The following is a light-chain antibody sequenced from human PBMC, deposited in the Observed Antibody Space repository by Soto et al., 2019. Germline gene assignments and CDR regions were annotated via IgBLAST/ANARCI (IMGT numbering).Light chain of an antibody. J-gene: IGKJ1*01. CDR2: DAS. CDR1: QRVSSSS. Sequence: EIVLTQSPGTLSLSPGERATLSCRASQRVSSSSLAWYQHKPGQAPSLHIYDASSRATGVPNRFSGSGSGTDFTLTISRLEREDFAVYYCQVYGRSPWTFGQGTKVEVK. V-gene: IGKV3-20*01. CDR3: QVYGRSPWT.